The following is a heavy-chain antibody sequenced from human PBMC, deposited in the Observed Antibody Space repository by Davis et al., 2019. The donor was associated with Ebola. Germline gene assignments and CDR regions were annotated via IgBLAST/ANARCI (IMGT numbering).Heavy chain of an antibody. V-gene: IGHV1-2*02. CDR3: ARGGGDSNTIVESYFDY. D-gene: IGHD6-13*01. CDR2: INPNSGGT. CDR1: GYTFTGYY. Sequence: ASVKVSCKASGYTFTGYYMHWVRQAPGQGLEWMGWINPNSGGTNYAQKFQGRVTMTRDTSISTAYMELSRLRSDDTAVYYCARGGGDSNTIVESYFDYWGQGTLVTVSS. J-gene: IGHJ4*02.